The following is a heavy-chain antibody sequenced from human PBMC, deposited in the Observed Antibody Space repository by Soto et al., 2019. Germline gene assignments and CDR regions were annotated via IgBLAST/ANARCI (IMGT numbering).Heavy chain of an antibody. V-gene: IGHV4-59*08. J-gene: IGHJ3*01. CDR2: IYYSGST. CDR3: ARRYGAAFDL. CDR1: GCSLSSSY. D-gene: IGHD5-18*01. Sequence: QVQLQESGPGLVKPSETLSLTCTVSGCSLSSSYWSWIRQPPGKGLEWIGYIYYSGSTHDNPSLKSRVTISVDTSKYQVSLKLSTVTSAFPVVYYCARRYGAAFDLWGLGRMVTVS.